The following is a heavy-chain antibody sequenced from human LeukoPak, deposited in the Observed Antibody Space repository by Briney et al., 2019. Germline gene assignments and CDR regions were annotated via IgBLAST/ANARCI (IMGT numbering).Heavy chain of an antibody. CDR2: IKSKTDGGTT. CDR3: TTYYDFWSGYYRPDY. D-gene: IGHD3-3*01. Sequence: GGSLRLSCAASGFTFSSYAMSWVRQAQGKGLEWVGRIKSKTDGGTTDYAAPVKGRFTISRDDSKNTLYLQMNSLKTEDTAVYYCTTYYDFWSGYYRPDYWGQGTLVTVSS. V-gene: IGHV3-15*01. CDR1: GFTFSSYA. J-gene: IGHJ4*02.